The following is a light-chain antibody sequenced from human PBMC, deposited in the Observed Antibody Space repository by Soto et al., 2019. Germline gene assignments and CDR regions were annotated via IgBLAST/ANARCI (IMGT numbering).Light chain of an antibody. V-gene: IGKV3-11*01. CDR1: QSLSSSY. J-gene: IGKJ5*01. CDR2: DAS. Sequence: EIVLTQSPGTLSLSPGERATLSCRASQSLSSSYLAWYQQKPGQTPRLVISDASNRATGIPVRFSGSGSGTDFTLTISSLEPEDFAVYYCQQRNSWPITFGRGTRLEIK. CDR3: QQRNSWPIT.